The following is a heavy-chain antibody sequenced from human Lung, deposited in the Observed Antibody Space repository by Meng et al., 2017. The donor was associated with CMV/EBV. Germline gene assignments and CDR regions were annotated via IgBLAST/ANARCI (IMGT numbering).Heavy chain of an antibody. D-gene: IGHD2-21*01. Sequence: ASVNVSCKASGYSFITDSMHWVRQAPGQRLEWMGIINPGRGTTTYEKHFQGRVTMTRDTSTSTVYMELSSLRSEDTAIYYCAEAYCGNDCYYLGPWGQGTLVTVSS. J-gene: IGHJ5*02. V-gene: IGHV1-46*01. CDR2: INPGRGTT. CDR3: AEAYCGNDCYYLGP. CDR1: GYSFITDS.